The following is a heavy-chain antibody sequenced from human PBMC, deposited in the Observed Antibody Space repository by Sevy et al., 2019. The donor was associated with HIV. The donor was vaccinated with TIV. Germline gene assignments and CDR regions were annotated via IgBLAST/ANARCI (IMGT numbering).Heavy chain of an antibody. CDR2: IYWNDDK. J-gene: IGHJ4*02. V-gene: IGHV2-5*01. Sequence: SGPTLVKPTQTLTLTCTFSGFSLSTSGVGVGWIRQPPGKALEWLALIYWNDDKRYSPSLKSRLTITKDTSKNQVVLKMTNMDPVETATYYCAHRNYNYLVEDYFDYWGQGTLVTVSS. CDR3: AHRNYNYLVEDYFDY. CDR1: GFSLSTSGVG. D-gene: IGHD1-7*01.